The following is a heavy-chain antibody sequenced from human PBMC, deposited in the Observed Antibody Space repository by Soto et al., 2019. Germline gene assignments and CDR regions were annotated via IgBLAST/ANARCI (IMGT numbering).Heavy chain of an antibody. D-gene: IGHD2-15*01. CDR3: ARADPDASVGY. J-gene: IGHJ4*02. V-gene: IGHV4-59*01. CDR2: ISYSGST. Sequence: SETLSLTCTVSVGSMSSYYWTWLRQSPGRGLEWIGYISYSGSTYYNPSLKSRVTISADTSKNQFSLRMNSMIAADTAVYYCARADPDASVGYWGQGTLVTVSS. CDR1: VGSMSSYY.